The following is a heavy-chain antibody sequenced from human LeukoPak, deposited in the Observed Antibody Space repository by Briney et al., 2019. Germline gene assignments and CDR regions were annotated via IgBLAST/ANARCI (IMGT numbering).Heavy chain of an antibody. CDR3: ARWGHRDYMDV. Sequence: GGSLRLSCTVSGLTVSSNSMSWVRQAPGKGLEWVSFIYSDNTHYSDSVKGRFTISRDNSKNTLYLQMNSLRAEDTAVYYCARWGHRDYMDVWGKGTTVTISS. CDR1: GLTVSSNS. J-gene: IGHJ6*03. D-gene: IGHD1-14*01. V-gene: IGHV3-53*01. CDR2: IYSDNT.